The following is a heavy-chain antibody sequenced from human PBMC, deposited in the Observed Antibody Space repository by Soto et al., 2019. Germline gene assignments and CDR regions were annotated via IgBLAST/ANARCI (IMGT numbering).Heavy chain of an antibody. J-gene: IGHJ4*02. CDR1: GGSISSYY. CDR2: IYYSGST. Sequence: SETLSLTCTVSGGSISSYYWSWIRQPPGKGLEWIGYIYYSGSTNYNPSLKGRVTISVDTSKNQFSLELSSVTAADTAVYYCARLSSGYFDYWGLGTLVTVSS. D-gene: IGHD3-22*01. CDR3: ARLSSGYFDY. V-gene: IGHV4-59*08.